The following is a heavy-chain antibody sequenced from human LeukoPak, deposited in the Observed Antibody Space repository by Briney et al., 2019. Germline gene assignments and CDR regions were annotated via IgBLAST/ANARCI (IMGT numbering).Heavy chain of an antibody. V-gene: IGHV4-39*01. CDR3: ARQAAAGTSGY. D-gene: IGHD6-13*01. CDR1: GGSISSDSYY. J-gene: IGHJ4*02. Sequence: SETLSLTCTVSGGSISSDSYYWAWIRQPPGKGLEWIASIYYSGSTYYNPSLKSRVTISVDTSRNQFSLKLSSVTAADTAVYYCARQAAAGTSGYWGQGTLVSVSS. CDR2: IYYSGST.